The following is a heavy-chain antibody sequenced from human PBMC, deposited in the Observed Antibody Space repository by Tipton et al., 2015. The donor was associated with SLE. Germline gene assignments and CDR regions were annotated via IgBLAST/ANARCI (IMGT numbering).Heavy chain of an antibody. V-gene: IGHV3-53*01. D-gene: IGHD3-10*01. J-gene: IGHJ6*02. CDR3: ARGGSGSYNSHYYPLDV. Sequence: GSLRLSCAASGFSGSSNYMSWVRQAPGKGLEWVSVIYSGGSTFYADSVKGRFTISRDTSKSTLDLQMNSLRAEDTAVYYCARGGSGSYNSHYYPLDVWGQGTTVTVSS. CDR2: IYSGGST. CDR1: GFSGSSNY.